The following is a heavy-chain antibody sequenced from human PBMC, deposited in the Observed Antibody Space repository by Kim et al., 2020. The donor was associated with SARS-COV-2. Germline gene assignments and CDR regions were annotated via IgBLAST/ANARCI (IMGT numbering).Heavy chain of an antibody. V-gene: IGHV4-59*01. Sequence: TKANPSLESRVTRSLDTSKNQFSRRLSSVTAGDAAVYYCAREGYSGWFDPWGQGTLVTVSS. J-gene: IGHJ5*02. D-gene: IGHD3-10*01. CDR3: AREGYSGWFDP. CDR2: T.